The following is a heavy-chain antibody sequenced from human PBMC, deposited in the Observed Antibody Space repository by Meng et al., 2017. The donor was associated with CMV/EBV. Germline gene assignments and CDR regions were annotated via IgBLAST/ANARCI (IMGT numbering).Heavy chain of an antibody. CDR3: ARDLGPGSMGSGSFDY. Sequence: GESLKISCTVSGITFSDFLMGWFRQAPGKGLAWVANIGQDGSDKNYVDSVKGRFTISRDNAKNSLYLQMNSLRVEDTAVYYCARDLGPGSMGSGSFDYWGQGTLVTVSS. CDR1: GITFSDFL. CDR2: IGQDGSDK. J-gene: IGHJ4*02. V-gene: IGHV3-7*01. D-gene: IGHD3-22*01.